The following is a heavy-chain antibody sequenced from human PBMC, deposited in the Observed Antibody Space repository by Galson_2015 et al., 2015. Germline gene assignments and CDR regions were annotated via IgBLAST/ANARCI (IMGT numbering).Heavy chain of an antibody. D-gene: IGHD3-3*01. CDR3: ARQILDYDFWSGYYPTNFDY. CDR2: ISSTTTYI. Sequence: SLRLSCAASEFTFSGYYMSWVRQAPGKGLEWVSSISSTTTYIYYADSVKGRFTISRDNAKNSLYLQMNSLGAEDTAVYYYARQILDYDFWSGYYPTNFDYWGQGTLVTVSS. CDR1: EFTFSGYY. J-gene: IGHJ4*02. V-gene: IGHV3-21*01.